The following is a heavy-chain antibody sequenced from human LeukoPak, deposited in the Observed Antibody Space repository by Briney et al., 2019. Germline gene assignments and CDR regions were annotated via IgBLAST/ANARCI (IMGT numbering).Heavy chain of an antibody. CDR1: GFTFSGCS. V-gene: IGHV3-21*01. Sequence: PGGSLRLSCTASGFTFSGCSMNWVRQAPGKGLEWVSSISGSSYIYYADSVKGRFTISRDNAKNSLFLQMNSLRAEDTAVYYCARDTTFDYWGQGTLVTVSS. CDR2: ISGSSYI. CDR3: ARDTTFDY. J-gene: IGHJ4*02. D-gene: IGHD1-14*01.